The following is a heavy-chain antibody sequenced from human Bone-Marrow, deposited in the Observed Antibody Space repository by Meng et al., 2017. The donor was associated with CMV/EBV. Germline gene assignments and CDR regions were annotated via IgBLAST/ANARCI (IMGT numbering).Heavy chain of an antibody. Sequence: ASVKVSCKASGYTFTSYYMHWVRQAPGQGLEWMGIINPSGGSTSYAQKFQGRVTMTRDTFTSTVYMELSSLRSEDTAVYYCARGGKGGHHVLRFLEWLRNPDYWGQGTLVTVSS. CDR3: ARGGKGGHHVLRFLEWLRNPDY. D-gene: IGHD3-3*01. CDR2: INPSGGST. J-gene: IGHJ4*02. V-gene: IGHV1-46*01. CDR1: GYTFTSYY.